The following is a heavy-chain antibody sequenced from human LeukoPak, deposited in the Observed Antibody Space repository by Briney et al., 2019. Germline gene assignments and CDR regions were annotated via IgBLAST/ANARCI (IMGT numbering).Heavy chain of an antibody. CDR3: ARDFTVTTNYYFDY. J-gene: IGHJ4*02. CDR2: IKQDGSEK. CDR1: GFTFSSYW. Sequence: PGGSLRLSCAALGFTFSSYWMSWVRQAPGKGLEWVANIKQDGSEKYYVDSAKGRFTISRDNAKNSLYLQMNSLRAEDTAVYYCARDFTVTTNYYFDYWGQGTLVTVSS. D-gene: IGHD4-17*01. V-gene: IGHV3-7*01.